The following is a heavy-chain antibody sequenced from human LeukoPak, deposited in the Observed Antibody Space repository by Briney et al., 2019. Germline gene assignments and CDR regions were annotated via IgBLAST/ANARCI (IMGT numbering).Heavy chain of an antibody. D-gene: IGHD6-6*01. CDR2: INSDGSST. V-gene: IGHV3-74*01. CDR1: GFTFSSYW. Sequence: PGGSLRLSCAASGFTFSSYWMHWVRQAPGKGLVWVSSINSDGSSTSYADSVKGRFTISRDNAKNTLYPQMNSLRAEDTAVYYCARPSAFVDLNYWGQGTLVTVSS. J-gene: IGHJ4*02. CDR3: ARPSAFVDLNY.